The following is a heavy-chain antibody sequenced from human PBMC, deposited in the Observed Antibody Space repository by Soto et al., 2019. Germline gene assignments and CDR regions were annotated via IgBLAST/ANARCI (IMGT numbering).Heavy chain of an antibody. CDR2: IYYSGST. V-gene: IGHV4-39*01. D-gene: IGHD3-3*01. J-gene: IGHJ6*02. Sequence: PSETLSLTCTVSGGSISSSSYYWGWIRQPPGKGLEWIGSIYYSGSTYYNPSLKSRVTISVDTSKNQFSLKLSSVTAADTAVYYCARHEPFWYYYGMDVWGQGTTVTVSS. CDR3: ARHEPFWYYYGMDV. CDR1: GGSISSSSYY.